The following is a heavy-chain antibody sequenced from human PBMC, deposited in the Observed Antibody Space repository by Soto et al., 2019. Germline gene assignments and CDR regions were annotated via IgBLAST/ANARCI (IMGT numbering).Heavy chain of an antibody. J-gene: IGHJ4*02. Sequence: GASVKVSCKASGGTFSNYALSWVRQAPGQGLEWMGGVAPFFGITKYAQKFQGRVTISADASTTTAYMELSSLGSEDTAVYYCATPTRYYDSWSGYPCFDYWGQGTPVTAPQ. CDR1: GGTFSNYA. V-gene: IGHV1-69*13. CDR3: ATPTRYYDSWSGYPCFDY. CDR2: VAPFFGIT. D-gene: IGHD3-3*01.